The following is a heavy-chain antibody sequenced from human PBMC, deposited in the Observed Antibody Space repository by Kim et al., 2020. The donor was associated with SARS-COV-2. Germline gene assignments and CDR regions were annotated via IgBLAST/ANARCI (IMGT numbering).Heavy chain of an antibody. J-gene: IGHJ6*02. Sequence: GGSLRLSCAASGFTFSTYGMHWVRQAPGKGLEWVAVISYDGSNKYYADSVKGRFTISRDNSKNTLYLQMNSLRAEDTAVYYCAKDQVGNYYYGMDVWGQGTTVTVSS. V-gene: IGHV3-30*18. CDR1: GFTFSTYG. CDR2: ISYDGSNK. D-gene: IGHD2-15*01. CDR3: AKDQVGNYYYGMDV.